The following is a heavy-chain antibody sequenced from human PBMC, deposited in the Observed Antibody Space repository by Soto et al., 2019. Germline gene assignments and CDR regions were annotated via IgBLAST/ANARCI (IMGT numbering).Heavy chain of an antibody. CDR2: IYYSGST. Sequence: SETLSLTCTVSGGSISSYYWSWIRQPPGKGLEWIGYIYYSGSTNYNPSLKSRVTISVDTSKNQFSLKLSSVTAADTAVYYCARLGYSSGWYFDYWGQGTLVTVSS. CDR1: GGSISSYY. V-gene: IGHV4-59*01. CDR3: ARLGYSSGWYFDY. J-gene: IGHJ4*02. D-gene: IGHD6-19*01.